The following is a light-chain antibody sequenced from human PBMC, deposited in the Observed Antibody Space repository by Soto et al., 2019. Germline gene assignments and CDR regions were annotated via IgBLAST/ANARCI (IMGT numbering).Light chain of an antibody. CDR3: QTWGTGIVV. V-gene: IGLV4-69*01. CDR2: VNNDGSH. J-gene: IGLJ2*01. CDR1: SGHNTYA. Sequence: QPLLTQSPSASASLGASVKLTCTLSSGHNTYAIAWHQQQPEKGPRFLMKVNNDGSHFKGDGIPDRFSGSSSGTDRYLTISSLQSEDEADYYCQTWGTGIVVFGGGTKVTVL.